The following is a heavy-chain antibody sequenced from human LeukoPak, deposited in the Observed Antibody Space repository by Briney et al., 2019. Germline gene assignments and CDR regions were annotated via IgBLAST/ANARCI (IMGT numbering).Heavy chain of an antibody. CDR3: ASLGGGWELDQRSDACEI. D-gene: IGHD1-26*01. Sequence: ASVKVSCKASGYTFTGYYMHWVRQAPGQGLEWMGRINPNNGGTNYAQKFQGRVTMTRDTSISTAYMELSRLRSDDTAVYYCASLGGGWELDQRSDACEIWGQGTLVTVSS. CDR2: INPNNGGT. J-gene: IGHJ3*02. V-gene: IGHV1-2*06. CDR1: GYTFTGYY.